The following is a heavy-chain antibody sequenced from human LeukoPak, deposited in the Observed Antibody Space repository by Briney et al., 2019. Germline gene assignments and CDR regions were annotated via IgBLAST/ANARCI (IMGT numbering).Heavy chain of an antibody. CDR2: INHSGST. D-gene: IGHD5-12*01. J-gene: IGHJ6*02. Sequence: SETLSLTCAVYGGSFSGYYWSWIRQPPGKGLEWIGEINHSGSTNYNPSLKSRVTISVDTSKNQFSLKLSSVTAADSAVYYCARAVDIVGTRLSYGMDVWGQGTTVTVSS. CDR1: GGSFSGYY. V-gene: IGHV4-34*01. CDR3: ARAVDIVGTRLSYGMDV.